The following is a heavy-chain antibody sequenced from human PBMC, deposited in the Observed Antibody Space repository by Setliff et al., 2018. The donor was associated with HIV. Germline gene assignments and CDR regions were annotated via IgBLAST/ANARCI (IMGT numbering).Heavy chain of an antibody. V-gene: IGHV4-59*08. CDR1: GGSISNYY. D-gene: IGHD6-19*01. Sequence: PSETLSLTCTVSGGSISNYYWSWIRQPPGKGLEWIGYISYTGTTKYNPSLKSRVTISIDTSNNQVSLKLNSMTAADTAVYFCVRGPQWLVQKGRVYYFDYWGQGTLVTVSS. CDR2: ISYTGTT. J-gene: IGHJ4*02. CDR3: VRGPQWLVQKGRVYYFDY.